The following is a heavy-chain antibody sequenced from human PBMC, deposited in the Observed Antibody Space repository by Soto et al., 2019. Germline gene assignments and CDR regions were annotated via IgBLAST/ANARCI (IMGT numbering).Heavy chain of an antibody. D-gene: IGHD4-17*01. J-gene: IGHJ3*02. Sequence: EVQLLESGGGLVQPGGSLRLSCAASGFTFSSYAMSWVRQAPGKGLEWVSAISGSGGSTYSADSVKGRFTISRDNSKNTLYLQMNSLRAEDTAVYYCAKKPTVTGGSFHIWGQGTMVTVSS. CDR2: ISGSGGST. CDR1: GFTFSSYA. CDR3: AKKPTVTGGSFHI. V-gene: IGHV3-23*01.